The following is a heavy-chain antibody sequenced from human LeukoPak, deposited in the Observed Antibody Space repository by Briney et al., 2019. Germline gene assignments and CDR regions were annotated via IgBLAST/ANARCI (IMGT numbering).Heavy chain of an antibody. Sequence: PSETLSLTCTVSGGSINSGDHYWSWIRQPPGKGLEWIGYIYYTGSTYYNPSLKSRVTISVDTSKNQFSLKLNSVTAADTAVYYCAREHYDFNGMDVWGQGTTVTVSS. J-gene: IGHJ6*02. CDR2: IYYTGST. V-gene: IGHV4-30-4*02. CDR1: GGSINSGDHY. CDR3: AREHYDFNGMDV. D-gene: IGHD3-3*01.